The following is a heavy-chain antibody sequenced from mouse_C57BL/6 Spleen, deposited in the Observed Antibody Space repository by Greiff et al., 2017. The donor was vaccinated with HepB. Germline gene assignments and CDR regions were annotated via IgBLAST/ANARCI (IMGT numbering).Heavy chain of an antibody. Sequence: QVQLQQPGAELVKPGASVKLSCKASGYTFTSYWMQWVKQRPGQGLEWIGEIDPSDSYTNYNQKFKGKATLTVDTSSSTAYMQLSSLTSEDSAVYYCARSRTGFDYWGQGTTLTVSS. CDR1: GYTFTSYW. V-gene: IGHV1-50*01. D-gene: IGHD4-1*01. CDR2: IDPSDSYT. J-gene: IGHJ2*01. CDR3: ARSRTGFDY.